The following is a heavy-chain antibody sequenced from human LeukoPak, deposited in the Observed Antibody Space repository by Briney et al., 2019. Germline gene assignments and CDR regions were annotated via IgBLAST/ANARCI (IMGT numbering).Heavy chain of an antibody. D-gene: IGHD3-10*01. J-gene: IGHJ4*02. CDR3: ARVVYSGSWGYFDY. Sequence: SETLSLTCTVSGGSMSTYYWSWIRQSPGKGPEWIGYIYYSGSTSYNPSLKSRLTISIDTSKTQFYLKLSSVTAADTAVYYCARVVYSGSWGYFDYWGQGILVTVSS. V-gene: IGHV4-59*01. CDR2: IYYSGST. CDR1: GGSMSTYY.